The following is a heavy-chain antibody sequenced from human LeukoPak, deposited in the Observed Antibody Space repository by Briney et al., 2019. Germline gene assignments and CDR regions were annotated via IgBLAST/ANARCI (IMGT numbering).Heavy chain of an antibody. CDR2: INPSGGST. V-gene: IGHV1-46*01. CDR1: GYTFTSYY. CDR3: ARDGEPYSNSAGLNFDY. Sequence: GASVKVSCKASGYTFTSYYMHWVRQAPGQGLEWMGIINPSGGSTSYAQKFQGRVTMTRDMSTSTVYMELSSLRSEDTAVYYCARDGEPYSNSAGLNFDYWGQGTLVTVSS. J-gene: IGHJ4*02. D-gene: IGHD6-6*01.